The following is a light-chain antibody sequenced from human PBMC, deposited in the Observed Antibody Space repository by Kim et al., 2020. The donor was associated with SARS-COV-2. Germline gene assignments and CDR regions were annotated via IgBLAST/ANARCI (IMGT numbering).Light chain of an antibody. CDR3: QQYSNWPVLS. Sequence: EIVMTQSPATLSVSPGERSRATLSCRTSQSISSNLAWYQQKPGQAPRLLIYGASTRATGIPARFSGSGSGTEFTLTISSLQSEDFAVYYCQQYSNWPVLSFGGGTKVDIK. J-gene: IGKJ4*01. CDR1: QSISSN. CDR2: GAS. V-gene: IGKV3-15*01.